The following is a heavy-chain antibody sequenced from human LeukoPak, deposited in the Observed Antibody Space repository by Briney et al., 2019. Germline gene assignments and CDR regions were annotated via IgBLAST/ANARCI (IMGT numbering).Heavy chain of an antibody. D-gene: IGHD6-13*01. J-gene: IGHJ5*02. CDR1: GFTFSSYS. V-gene: IGHV3-33*08. Sequence: GGSLRLSCAASGFTFSSYSMNWVRQAPGKGLEWVAVIWYDGSNKYYADSVKGRFTISRDNSKNTLYLQMNSLRAEDTAVYYCARDQYSSSSCWFDPWGQGTLVTVSS. CDR2: IWYDGSNK. CDR3: ARDQYSSSSCWFDP.